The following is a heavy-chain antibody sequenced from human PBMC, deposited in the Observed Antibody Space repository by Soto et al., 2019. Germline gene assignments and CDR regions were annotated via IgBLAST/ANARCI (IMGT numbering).Heavy chain of an antibody. CDR2: VYSTGDT. Sequence: QVQLQQSGPGLVKPSETLSLTCSVSSGPTSSHNWGWIRQTPGRGLEWIGYVYSTGDTSYNPSLNRRVTISADTSTNHISLTLTSVTAADTAVYYCVRQGIGNLHGLVDVWGQGTTVRVSS. CDR3: VRQGIGNLHGLVDV. CDR1: SGPTSSHN. J-gene: IGHJ6*02. D-gene: IGHD1-1*01. V-gene: IGHV4-59*08.